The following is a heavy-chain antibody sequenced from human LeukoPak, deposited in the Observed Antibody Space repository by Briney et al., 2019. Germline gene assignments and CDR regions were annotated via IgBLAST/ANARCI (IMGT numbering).Heavy chain of an antibody. CDR3: ARGYCSGGSCYGNYYYYYMDV. CDR1: GCTFTIYA. V-gene: IGHV1-69*01. CDR2: IIPIFGTA. J-gene: IGHJ6*03. D-gene: IGHD2-15*01. Sequence: SVTVSCKASGCTFTIYAISWVRQAPGQGLEWMGGIIPIFGTANYAQKFQGRVTITADESTSTAYMELSSLRSEDTAVYYCARGYCSGGSCYGNYYYYYMDVWGKGTTVTVSS.